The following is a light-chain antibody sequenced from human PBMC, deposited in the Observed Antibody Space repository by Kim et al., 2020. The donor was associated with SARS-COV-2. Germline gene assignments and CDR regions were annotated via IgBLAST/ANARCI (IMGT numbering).Light chain of an antibody. J-gene: IGKJ1*01. CDR3: QQYNNWPLT. V-gene: IGKV3-15*01. CDR2: GAS. CDR1: QSVSRN. Sequence: VAPGERATRSCRASQSVSRNLAWYQQKPGQAPRLLIYGASTRATGIPARFSGSGSGTEFTLTISSLQSEDFAVYYCQQYNNWPLTFGQGTKVEIK.